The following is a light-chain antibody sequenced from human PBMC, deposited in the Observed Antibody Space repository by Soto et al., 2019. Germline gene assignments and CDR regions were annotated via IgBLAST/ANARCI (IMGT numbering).Light chain of an antibody. Sequence: QSVLTQPASVSGSPGQSITISCTGTSSDVGGYNYVSWYQQHPGKAPKLMIYEVSNRPSGVSNLFSGSKSGNTASLTISGLQAEDEADYYCSSYTSSSPRVFGGGTKLTVL. V-gene: IGLV2-14*01. CDR3: SSYTSSSPRV. J-gene: IGLJ3*02. CDR2: EVS. CDR1: SSDVGGYNY.